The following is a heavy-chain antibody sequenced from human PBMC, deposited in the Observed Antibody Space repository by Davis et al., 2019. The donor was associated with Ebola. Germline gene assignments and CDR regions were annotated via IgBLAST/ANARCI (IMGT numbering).Heavy chain of an antibody. Sequence: HSQTLSLTCAISGDSVSTAGWNWIRQSPSRGLEWLGRTYYKSKWYNDYAASVKSRITINPDTSKNQFTLQLTSVTPEDTALDYCARGWLRGGMDVWGEGTTVTV. D-gene: IGHD5-18*01. J-gene: IGHJ6*02. CDR2: TYYKSKWYN. V-gene: IGHV6-1*01. CDR1: GDSVSTAG. CDR3: ARGWLRGGMDV.